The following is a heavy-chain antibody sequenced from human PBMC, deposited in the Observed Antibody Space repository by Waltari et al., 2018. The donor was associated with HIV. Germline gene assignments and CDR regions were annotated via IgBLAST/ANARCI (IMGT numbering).Heavy chain of an antibody. J-gene: IGHJ4*02. V-gene: IGHV3-7*01. CDR3: ARAHHYYERSGYYPAFFDY. CDR1: GFAFCSFW. Sequence: EVQLVAFGGGLVQPGWPLRLSCAPFGFAFCSFWMSWVRPAPGKGLEWVANIKQDGSKKYYVDSVKGRFTISRDNAKNSLFLQMNSLRAEDTAVYYCARAHHYYERSGYYPAFFDYWGQGTLVTVSS. D-gene: IGHD3-22*01. CDR2: IKQDGSKK.